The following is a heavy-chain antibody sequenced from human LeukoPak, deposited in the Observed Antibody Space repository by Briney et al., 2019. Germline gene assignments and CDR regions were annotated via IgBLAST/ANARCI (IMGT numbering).Heavy chain of an antibody. CDR3: ARGYDNSGYQDY. CDR2: IIPFLGVA. CDR1: GGTFSTYS. V-gene: IGHV1-69*02. J-gene: IGHJ4*02. Sequence: EASVKVSCKASGGTFSTYSFTWVRQAPGQGFEWMGRIIPFLGVAKYAQHFQGRVTFTADKSTSTAFMEISSLRSEDTALYFCARGYDNSGYQDYWGQGTLVTVSS. D-gene: IGHD3-22*01.